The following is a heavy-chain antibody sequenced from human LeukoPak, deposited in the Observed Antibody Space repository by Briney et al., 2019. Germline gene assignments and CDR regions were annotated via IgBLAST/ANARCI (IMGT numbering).Heavy chain of an antibody. V-gene: IGHV3-23*01. CDR2: ISGSGGST. Sequence: GGSLRLSCAASGFTFSSYAMSWVRQAPGKGLEWVSGISGSGGSTYYADSVKGRFTISRDNSKNTLYLQMNSLRADDTAVYYCAKDLDSSSWYGPMGFDYWGQGTLVTVSS. CDR3: AKDLDSSSWYGPMGFDY. CDR1: GFTFSSYA. J-gene: IGHJ4*02. D-gene: IGHD6-13*01.